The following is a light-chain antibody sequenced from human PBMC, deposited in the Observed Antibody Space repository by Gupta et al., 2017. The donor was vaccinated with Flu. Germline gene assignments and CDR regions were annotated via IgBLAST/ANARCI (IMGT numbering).Light chain of an antibody. CDR3: QQSHTSPLT. J-gene: IGKJ4*01. Sequence: DRVTFTCRASRNINSNFNWYQQTPGRAPKLLIYAASFLQTGDPSRIIGSGSGTDFTLTISSLQPDDFATYYCQQSHTSPLTFGGGTSIEIK. V-gene: IGKV1-39*01. CDR1: RNINSN. CDR2: AAS.